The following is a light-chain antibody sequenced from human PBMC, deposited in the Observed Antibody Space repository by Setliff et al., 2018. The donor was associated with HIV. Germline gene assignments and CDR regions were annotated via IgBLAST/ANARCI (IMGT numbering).Light chain of an antibody. V-gene: IGLV2-14*03. CDR1: SSDVGGYSY. CDR3: SSYTTSSTLYV. J-gene: IGLJ1*01. Sequence: QSALTQPASVSGSPGQSISISCTGTSSDVGGYSYVSWYQQHPGKAPKLVIYDVTKRPSGVSNRFSGSRSGNTASLTISGLQVEDEADYYCSSYTTSSTLYVFGPGTKVTVL. CDR2: DVT.